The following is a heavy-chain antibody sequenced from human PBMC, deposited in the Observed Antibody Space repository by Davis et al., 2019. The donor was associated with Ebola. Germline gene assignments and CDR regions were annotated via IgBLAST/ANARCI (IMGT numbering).Heavy chain of an antibody. D-gene: IGHD1-14*01. Sequence: GESLKISCKGSGFRFSTYWISWVRHVPGKGLEWLGRIDPGDSNSIYNPTFEGHVSISADRSISTAYLQWTSLKASDTAIYYCARHLPRSPATGFYYYMDVWGRGTSVTVSS. V-gene: IGHV5-10-1*01. CDR2: IDPGDSNS. CDR3: ARHLPRSPATGFYYYMDV. CDR1: GFRFSTYW. J-gene: IGHJ6*03.